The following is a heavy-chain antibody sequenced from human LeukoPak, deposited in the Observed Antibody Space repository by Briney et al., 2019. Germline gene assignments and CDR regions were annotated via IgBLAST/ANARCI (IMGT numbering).Heavy chain of an antibody. D-gene: IGHD6-13*01. CDR2: MNPNSGNT. CDR3: AREAGIAAAGTGMDV. J-gene: IGHJ6*02. CDR1: GYTFTSYD. V-gene: IGHV1-8*01. Sequence: VASVKVSCKASGYTFTSYDINWVRQATGQGLEWMGWMNPNSGNTGYAQKFQGRVTMTRNTSISTAYMELSSLRSEDTAVYYCAREAGIAAAGTGMDVWGQGTTVTVSS.